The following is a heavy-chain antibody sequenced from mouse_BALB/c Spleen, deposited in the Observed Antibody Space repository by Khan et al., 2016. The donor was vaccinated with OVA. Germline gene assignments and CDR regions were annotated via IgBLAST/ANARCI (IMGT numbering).Heavy chain of an antibody. D-gene: IGHD2-4*01. V-gene: IGHV3-1*02. CDR1: GYSITSGYS. J-gene: IGHJ3*01. CDR3: SISYDYHWFAY. CDR2: IHYSGST. Sequence: EVQLQESGPDLVKPSQSLSLTCTVTGYSITSGYSWHWIRQFPGNKLEWMGYIHYSGSTNYNPSIKSRISSTRDTHKNQFILKLNSVTTEDTAPYYCSISYDYHWFAYWLHLPLVTVSA.